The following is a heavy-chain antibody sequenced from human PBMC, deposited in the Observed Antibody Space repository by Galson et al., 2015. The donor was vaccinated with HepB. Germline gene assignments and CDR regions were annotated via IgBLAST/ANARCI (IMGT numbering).Heavy chain of an antibody. J-gene: IGHJ3*02. CDR1: GFTFSSYG. D-gene: IGHD2-21*02. CDR3: AKDLASAAYCGGDCYSDAFDI. V-gene: IGHV3-30*18. CDR2: ISYDGSNK. Sequence: SLRLSCAASGFTFSSYGMHWVRQAPGKGLEWVAVISYDGSNKYYADSVKGRFTISRDNSKNTLYLQMNGLRAEDTAVYSCAKDLASAAYCGGDCYSDAFDIWGQGTMVTVSS.